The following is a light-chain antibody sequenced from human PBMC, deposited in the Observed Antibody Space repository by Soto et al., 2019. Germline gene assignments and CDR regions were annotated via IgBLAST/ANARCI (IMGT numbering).Light chain of an antibody. CDR3: SSYTSSSTLV. Sequence: VLTQPASVSGSPGQSITISCTGTSSDVGGYNYVSWYQQHPGKAPKLMIYEVSNRPSGVSNRFSGSKSGNTASLTISGLQAEDEADYYCSSYTSSSTLVFGGGTKLTVL. CDR1: SSDVGGYNY. J-gene: IGLJ3*02. CDR2: EVS. V-gene: IGLV2-14*01.